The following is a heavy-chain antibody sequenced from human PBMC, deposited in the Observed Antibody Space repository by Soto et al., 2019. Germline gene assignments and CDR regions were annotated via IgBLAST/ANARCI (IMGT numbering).Heavy chain of an antibody. V-gene: IGHV4-31*03. Sequence: QVQLQESGPGLVKPSQTLSLTCTVSGGSISGDGFYWSWIRQQQGKGLEWIGYIYYSGSTYYNPSLKRRVTILVDTSKNQFSLKLSSVTAADTAVYYCARGSPHDSSGRTPDYWGQGTLVTVSS. D-gene: IGHD3-22*01. CDR3: ARGSPHDSSGRTPDY. CDR1: GGSISGDGFY. CDR2: IYYSGST. J-gene: IGHJ4*02.